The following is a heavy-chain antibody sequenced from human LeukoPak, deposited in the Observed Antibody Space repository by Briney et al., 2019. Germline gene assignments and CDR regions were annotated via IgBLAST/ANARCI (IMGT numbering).Heavy chain of an antibody. CDR3: ARVGQIDY. D-gene: IGHD3-16*01. CDR1: GFTFSSYA. Sequence: PGRSLRLSCAASGFTFSSYAMHRVRQAPGKGLEWVAVISYDGSNKYYADSVKGRFTISRDNSKNTLYLQMNSLRAEDTAVYYCARVGQIDYWGQGTLVTVSS. V-gene: IGHV3-30-3*01. CDR2: ISYDGSNK. J-gene: IGHJ4*02.